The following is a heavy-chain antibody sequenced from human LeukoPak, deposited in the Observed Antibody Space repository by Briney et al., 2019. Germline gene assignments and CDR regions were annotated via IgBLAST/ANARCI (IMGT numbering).Heavy chain of an antibody. CDR1: GGSFSGYY. CDR3: ARDGWGVAATEIDN. CDR2: INHSGST. D-gene: IGHD2-15*01. Sequence: PSETLSLTCAVYGGSFSGYYWSWIRQPPGKGLEWIGEINHSGSTNYNPSLKSRVTISVDTSKNQFSLKLSSVTAADTAVYYCARDGWGVAATEIDNWGQGTLVTVSS. V-gene: IGHV4-34*01. J-gene: IGHJ4*02.